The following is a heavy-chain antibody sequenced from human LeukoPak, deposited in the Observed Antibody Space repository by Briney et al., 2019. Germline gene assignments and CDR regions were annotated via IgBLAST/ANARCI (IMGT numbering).Heavy chain of an antibody. D-gene: IGHD2-15*01. V-gene: IGHV4-39*01. CDR3: ARLSADLFDY. CDR1: GGSISSSSYY. J-gene: IGHJ4*02. CDR2: IYYSGST. Sequence: NSSETLSLTCTVSGGSISSSSYYWGWIRQPPGKGLEWIGSIYYSGSTYYNPSLKSRVTISVDTSKNQFSLKLSSVTAADTAVYYCARLSADLFDYWGQGTLVTVSS.